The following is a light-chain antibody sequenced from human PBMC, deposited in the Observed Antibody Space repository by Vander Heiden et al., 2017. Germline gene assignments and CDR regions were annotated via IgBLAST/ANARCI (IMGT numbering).Light chain of an antibody. J-gene: IGKJ5*01. Sequence: AIRMTQSPSSLSASTGDRVTITCRASQGISSYLAWYQQKPGKAPKLLIYAASTLQSGVPSSFSGSGSGTDFTLTISCLQSEDFATYYCQQYYSYPSITFGQGTRLEIK. CDR1: QGISSY. CDR2: AAS. CDR3: QQYYSYPSIT. V-gene: IGKV1-8*01.